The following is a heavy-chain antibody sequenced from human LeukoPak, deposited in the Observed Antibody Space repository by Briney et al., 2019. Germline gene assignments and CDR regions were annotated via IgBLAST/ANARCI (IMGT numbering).Heavy chain of an antibody. Sequence: GGSLRLSCAASGFTVSSNYMSWVRQAPGKGLEWLSVIYSGGSTYYADSVKGRFTISRDNSKNTLYLQMNSLRAEDTAVYYCAKDRTMGGSFFDFWGQGTLVTVSS. J-gene: IGHJ4*02. D-gene: IGHD1-26*01. V-gene: IGHV3-66*01. CDR2: IYSGGST. CDR3: AKDRTMGGSFFDF. CDR1: GFTVSSNY.